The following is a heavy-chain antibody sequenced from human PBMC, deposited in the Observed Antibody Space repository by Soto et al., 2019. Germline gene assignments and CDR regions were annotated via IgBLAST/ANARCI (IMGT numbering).Heavy chain of an antibody. CDR3: ARSGGHSYYYYGLDV. V-gene: IGHV1-69*01. D-gene: IGHD2-15*01. J-gene: IGHJ6*04. CDR1: GGTFSSYA. Sequence: QVQLVQSGAEGKKPGSSVKVSCKASGGTFSSYAFSWVRQAPGQGLEWMGGIIPVYGTANDAEKFQGRVTITADESTTTAHMELSSLRSEDTAVYYCARSGGHSYYYYGLDVWGIGTTVTVSS. CDR2: IIPVYGTA.